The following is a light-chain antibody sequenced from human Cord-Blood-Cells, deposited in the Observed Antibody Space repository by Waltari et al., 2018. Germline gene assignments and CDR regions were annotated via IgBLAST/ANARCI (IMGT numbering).Light chain of an antibody. J-gene: IGKJ4*01. Sequence: DNGLTHSAATLLVSPRESGDSTCRASQSVSSSYLAWYQQKPGQAPRLLIYGASSRATGIPDRFSGSGSGTDFTLTISRLEPEDFAVYYCQQYGSSPLTFGGGTKVEIK. V-gene: IGKV3-20*01. CDR1: QSVSSSY. CDR3: QQYGSSPLT. CDR2: GAS.